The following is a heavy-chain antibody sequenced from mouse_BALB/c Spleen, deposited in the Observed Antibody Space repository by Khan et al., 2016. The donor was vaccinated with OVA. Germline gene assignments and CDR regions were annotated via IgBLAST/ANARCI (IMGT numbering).Heavy chain of an antibody. CDR2: ISYSGST. D-gene: IGHD1-2*01. Sequence: VQLKESGPGLVKPSQSLSLTCTVTGYSITSGYGWNWIRQFPGNKLEWMGYISYSGSTNYNPSLKSRISITRDTSKNQFFLQLNSVTTEDTATDNRARAARLKYWGQGTTLTVSS. J-gene: IGHJ2*01. CDR3: ARAARLKY. CDR1: GYSITSGYG. V-gene: IGHV3-2*02.